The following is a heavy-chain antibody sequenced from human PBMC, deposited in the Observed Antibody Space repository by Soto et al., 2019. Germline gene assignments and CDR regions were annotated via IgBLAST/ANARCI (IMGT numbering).Heavy chain of an antibody. Sequence: PAETLSLTCAVYSGSFSGYYCTLIRQPPGKGLEWIVEIYQGLGIVYNPSLKSRATISGDSSKNQFSLELSSVTAADTGVYYCARHGGYYFDYWGQGALVTVSS. V-gene: IGHV4-34*01. CDR2: IYQGLGI. CDR3: ARHGGYYFDY. J-gene: IGHJ4*02. D-gene: IGHD3-16*01. CDR1: SGSFSGYY.